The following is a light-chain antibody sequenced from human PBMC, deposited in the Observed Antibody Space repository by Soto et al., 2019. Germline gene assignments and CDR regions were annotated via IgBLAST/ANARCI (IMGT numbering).Light chain of an antibody. V-gene: IGLV7-46*01. CDR1: TGAVTSGHF. CDR2: DTS. CDR3: LLYYSRVRV. J-gene: IGLJ3*02. Sequence: QAVVTQEPSLTVSPGGTVTLTCGSSTGAVTSGHFPYWFQQKPGQAPRTLISDTSNKHSWTPARFSGSLLGGNAALTLSGAQPEDEADYYCLLYYSRVRVFGGGTKLTVL.